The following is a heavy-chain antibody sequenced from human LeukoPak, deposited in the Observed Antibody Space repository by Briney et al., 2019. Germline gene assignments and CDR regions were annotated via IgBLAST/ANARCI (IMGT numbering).Heavy chain of an antibody. CDR2: SYYSGST. CDR1: GGSITNYY. D-gene: IGHD6-13*01. V-gene: IGHV4-59*01. Sequence: SETLSLTCTVSGGSITNYYWSWIRQPPGKGLEWIGFSYYSGSTNYNPSLKSRVTISVDTSKNQFSLKLSSVTAADTAVYYCARGSSSRTTLYYYYYYVDVWGKGTTVTISS. CDR3: ARGSSSRTTLYYYYYYVDV. J-gene: IGHJ6*03.